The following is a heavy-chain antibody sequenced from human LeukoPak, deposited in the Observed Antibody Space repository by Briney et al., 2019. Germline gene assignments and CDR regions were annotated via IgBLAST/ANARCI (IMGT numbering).Heavy chain of an antibody. CDR1: GFTFSNYW. Sequence: GGSLRLSCAASGFTFSNYWMTWVRQAPGKGLEWVAKIKQDGSEKYYVDSVKGRFTISRDNAKNSLYLQMNSLGAEDTAVYYCARRGTSSSWAHFDYWGQGTLVTVSS. V-gene: IGHV3-7*05. J-gene: IGHJ4*02. CDR2: IKQDGSEK. D-gene: IGHD6-13*01. CDR3: ARRGTSSSWAHFDY.